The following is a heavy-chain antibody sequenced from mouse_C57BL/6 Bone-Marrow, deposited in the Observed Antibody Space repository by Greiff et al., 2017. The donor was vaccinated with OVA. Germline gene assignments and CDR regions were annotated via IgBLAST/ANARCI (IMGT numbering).Heavy chain of an antibody. Sequence: DVHLVESGPGLAKPSQTLSLTCSVTGYSITSDYWNWIRKFPGNKLEYMGYISYSGSTYYNPSLKSRISITRDTSKNQYYLQLNSVTTEDTATYYCARLTYYYGSSYRYFDVWGTGTTVTVSS. CDR2: ISYSGST. V-gene: IGHV3-8*01. CDR1: GYSITSDY. D-gene: IGHD1-1*01. J-gene: IGHJ1*03. CDR3: ARLTYYYGSSYRYFDV.